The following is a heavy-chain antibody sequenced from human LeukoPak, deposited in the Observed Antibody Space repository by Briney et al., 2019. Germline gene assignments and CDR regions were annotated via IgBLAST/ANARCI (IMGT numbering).Heavy chain of an antibody. Sequence: GGYLRLSCAASGFTFSDYKMDWVRQAPGKGREWVSYISSSGNTIYYADSVKGRFTISRDNATNSLYLQMHSLRAEDTAVYYCAKELTPDRSGFDAFDIWGQGTMVTVSS. CDR2: ISSSGNTI. V-gene: IGHV3-48*03. CDR1: GFTFSDYK. D-gene: IGHD3-22*01. J-gene: IGHJ3*02. CDR3: AKELTPDRSGFDAFDI.